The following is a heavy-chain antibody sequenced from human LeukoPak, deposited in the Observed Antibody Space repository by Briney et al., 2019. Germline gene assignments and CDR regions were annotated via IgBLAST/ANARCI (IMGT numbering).Heavy chain of an antibody. CDR3: VRGANYDSGSYYRGGYFQN. CDR1: GFTVSSDY. V-gene: IGHV3-53*01. Sequence: GGSLRLSCAVSGFTVSSDYMTWVRQAPGKGLEWVSFIYSGGSTYYADSVKGRFTISRDNSKNTVYLQMNNLTAEDTALYYCVRGANYDSGSYYRGGYFQNWGQGTLVTVSS. CDR2: IYSGGST. J-gene: IGHJ1*01. D-gene: IGHD3-10*01.